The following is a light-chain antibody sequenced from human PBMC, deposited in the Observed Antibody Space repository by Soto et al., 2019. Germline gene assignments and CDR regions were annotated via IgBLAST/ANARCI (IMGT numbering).Light chain of an antibody. V-gene: IGKV3D-15*01. CDR2: GAS. Sequence: EIVLTQSPGTLSLSPGKRATLSCRASQSISSSYLAWYQQRPGQAPRLLIYGASSRATGIPDRFSGSGSGTEFTLTISSLQSEDFAVYYCQQYNNWPPGITFGQGTRLEIK. J-gene: IGKJ5*01. CDR1: QSISSSY. CDR3: QQYNNWPPGIT.